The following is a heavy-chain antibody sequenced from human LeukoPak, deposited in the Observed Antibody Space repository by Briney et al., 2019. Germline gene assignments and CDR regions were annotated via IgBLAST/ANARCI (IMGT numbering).Heavy chain of an antibody. D-gene: IGHD2-15*01. Sequence: ASVKVSCKASGYTFTSYGISWVRQAPGQGLEWMGWISAYNGNTNYAQKLQGRVTMTTDTSTSTAYMELRSLRSGDTAVYYCARPYCSGGSCYDLWYFDLWGRGTLVTVSS. V-gene: IGHV1-18*01. CDR3: ARPYCSGGSCYDLWYFDL. CDR1: GYTFTSYG. CDR2: ISAYNGNT. J-gene: IGHJ2*01.